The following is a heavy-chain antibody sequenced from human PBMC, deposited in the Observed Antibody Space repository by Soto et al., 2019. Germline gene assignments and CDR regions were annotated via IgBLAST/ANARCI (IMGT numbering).Heavy chain of an antibody. V-gene: IGHV1-18*01. CDR3: AREDILSGYYIPSRYFDL. CDR1: GYTFTSYG. Sequence: QVQLVQSGAEVKKPGASVKVSCKASGYTFTSYGISWVRQAPGQGLEWMGWISAYNGNTNYAQKLQGRVTMTTDTSTSTAYMELRSLRSDDTAVYYCAREDILSGYYIPSRYFDLWGRGTLVTVSS. D-gene: IGHD3-9*01. CDR2: ISAYNGNT. J-gene: IGHJ2*01.